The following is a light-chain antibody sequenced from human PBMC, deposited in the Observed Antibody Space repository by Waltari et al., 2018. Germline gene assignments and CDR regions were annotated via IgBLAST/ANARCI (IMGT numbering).Light chain of an antibody. CDR2: DAS. J-gene: IGKJ1*01. CDR1: QSVGRS. Sequence: EIVLTQSPGTLSLSPGQRATLSCRASQSVGRSLTWYQQSHCQAPRLLIYDASTRATGIPDRFSGGGSGTDFSLTISRLEPEDFAVYYCQMYVRLPATFGQGTKVEI. V-gene: IGKV3-20*01. CDR3: QMYVRLPAT.